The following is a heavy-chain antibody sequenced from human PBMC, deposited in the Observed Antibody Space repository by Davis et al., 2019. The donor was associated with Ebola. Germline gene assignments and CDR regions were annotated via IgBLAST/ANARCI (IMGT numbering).Heavy chain of an antibody. V-gene: IGHV3-23*01. Sequence: GESLKISCAASGFTFSSYAMSWVRQAPGKGLEWVSAISGSGGSIYYADSVKGRFTISRDNSKNTLYLQMNSLRAEDTAVYYCAREYYDFWSGYYHAASLDYWGQGTLVTVSS. CDR2: ISGSGGSI. D-gene: IGHD3-3*01. CDR3: AREYYDFWSGYYHAASLDY. CDR1: GFTFSSYA. J-gene: IGHJ4*02.